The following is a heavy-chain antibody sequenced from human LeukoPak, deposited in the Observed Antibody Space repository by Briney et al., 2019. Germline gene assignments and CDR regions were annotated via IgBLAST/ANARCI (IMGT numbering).Heavy chain of an antibody. V-gene: IGHV4-59*01. CDR1: GGSISGYY. J-gene: IGHJ6*02. CDR3: ARGWDTGYGYYGMDV. CDR2: IYDSGTT. D-gene: IGHD5-18*01. Sequence: SETLSLTCTVSGGSISGYYLSWIRQSPEKGLEWIGYIYDSGTTNYNPPLKSRVLMSVDTSKTQVSLKVKSVTAADTAVYYCARGWDTGYGYYGMDVWGQGTTVTVSS.